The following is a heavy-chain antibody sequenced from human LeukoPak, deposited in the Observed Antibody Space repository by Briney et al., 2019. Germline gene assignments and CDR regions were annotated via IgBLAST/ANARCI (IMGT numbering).Heavy chain of an antibody. D-gene: IGHD3-9*01. CDR2: MNPNSGNT. J-gene: IGHJ4*02. V-gene: IGHV1-8*01. CDR3: ARVREYDILTGYYSFDY. CDR1: GYTFTSYD. Sequence: ASVKVSCKASGYTFTSYDINWVRQATGQGLEWMGWMNPNSGNTGYAQKFQGGVTMTRNTSISTAYMELSSLRSEDAAVYYCARVREYDILTGYYSFDYWGQGTLVTVSS.